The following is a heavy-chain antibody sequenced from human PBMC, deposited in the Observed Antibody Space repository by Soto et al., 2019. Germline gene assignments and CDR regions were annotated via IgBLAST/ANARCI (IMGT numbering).Heavy chain of an antibody. CDR2: LSYAGDT. J-gene: IGHJ4*02. V-gene: IGHV3-13*01. Sequence: EVQLVESGGGLVQPGGSLRLSCAASGFTLSTYDMHWVRQATGKGLEWVAALSYAGDTYYPGSVKGRFTISRDNSKNTLYLQMNSLRAEDTAVYYCAKDSPLRYFDWFSFDYCGQGTLVTVSS. CDR3: AKDSPLRYFDWFSFDY. D-gene: IGHD3-9*01. CDR1: GFTLSTYD.